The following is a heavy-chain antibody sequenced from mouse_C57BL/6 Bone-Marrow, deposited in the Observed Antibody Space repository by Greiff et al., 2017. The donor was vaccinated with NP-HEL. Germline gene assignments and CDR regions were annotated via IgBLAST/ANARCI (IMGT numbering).Heavy chain of an antibody. J-gene: IGHJ3*01. CDR1: GYTFTSYS. CDR2: INPSSGDT. V-gene: IGHV1-4*01. D-gene: IGHD2-4*01. CDR3: SVYYDYEAWLYY. Sequence: QVQLQQSGAELVRPGASVKMSCTASGYTFTSYSMHWVKQRPGQGLEWIGYINPSSGDTKYNQKFKDKATLTADKSSSTAYMQLSSLTSEDSAVYYCSVYYDYEAWLYYWGRGTGVTVTA.